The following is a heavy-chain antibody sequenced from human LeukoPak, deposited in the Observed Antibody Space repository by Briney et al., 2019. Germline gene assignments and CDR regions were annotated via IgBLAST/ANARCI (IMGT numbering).Heavy chain of an antibody. V-gene: IGHV1-2*02. Sequence: ASVKVSCKASGYTFSDYYLHWVRQAPGQGLEWMGWINPNSGVTNYAQKFQGRVTMTRDTSISTAYMELSRLRSDDTAVYYCARDLTSYRAVRGVIKPPIDYWGQGTLVTVSS. D-gene: IGHD3-10*01. CDR3: ARDLTSYRAVRGVIKPPIDY. CDR1: GYTFSDYY. CDR2: INPNSGVT. J-gene: IGHJ4*02.